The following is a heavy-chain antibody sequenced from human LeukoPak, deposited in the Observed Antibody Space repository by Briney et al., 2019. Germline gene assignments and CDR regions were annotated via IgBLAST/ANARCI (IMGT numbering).Heavy chain of an antibody. CDR2: INHTGTGT. J-gene: IGHJ5*02. CDR3: ARDHSVGDIAWWFDP. D-gene: IGHD3-10*01. V-gene: IGHV1-46*01. CDR1: GYSFINSW. Sequence: ASVNVSCKTSGYSFINSWMHWVRQAPGQGLEWIGVINHTGTGTLYAQRFQGRVTMTRDMSTSTDYMELSSLRSEDTAVYYCARDHSVGDIAWWFDPWGQGTLVTVSS.